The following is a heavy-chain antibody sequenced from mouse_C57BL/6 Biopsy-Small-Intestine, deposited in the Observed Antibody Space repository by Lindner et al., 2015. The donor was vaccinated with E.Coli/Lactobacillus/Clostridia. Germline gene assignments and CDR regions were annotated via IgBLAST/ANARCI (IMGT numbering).Heavy chain of an antibody. V-gene: IGHV1-9*01. CDR1: GYTFTGYW. CDR2: ILPGSGST. D-gene: IGHD1-1*01. Sequence: VQLQESGAELMKPGASVKLSCKATGYTFTGYWIEWVKQRPGHGLEWIGEILPGSGSTNYNEKFKGKATLTVDTSSSTAYMELHSLTSEDSAVYFCARYYGSSYPYAMDYWGQGTSVTVSS. CDR3: ARYYGSSYPYAMDY. J-gene: IGHJ4*01.